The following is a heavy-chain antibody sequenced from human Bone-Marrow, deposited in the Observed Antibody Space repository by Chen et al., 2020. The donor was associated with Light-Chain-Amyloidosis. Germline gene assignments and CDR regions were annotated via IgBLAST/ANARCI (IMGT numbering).Heavy chain of an antibody. J-gene: IGHJ5*02. CDR1: NGAFGDDY. Sequence: QVEFQQWGAGLLKPSETLSLTCGIHNGAFGDDYWTWIRQPPGKGLQWIAELNHSGSANYNSSLKSRTTISVDKSKNQFSLRMISVTAADTAVYYCARYEPHFSDSIISGYTAWGQGTSVTVSS. CDR3: ARYEPHFSDSIISGYTA. V-gene: IGHV4-34*01. D-gene: IGHD5-12*01. CDR2: LNHSGSA.